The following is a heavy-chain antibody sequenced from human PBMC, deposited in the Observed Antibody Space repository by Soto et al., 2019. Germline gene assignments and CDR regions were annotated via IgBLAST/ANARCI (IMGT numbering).Heavy chain of an antibody. Sequence: VQLQQWGAGLLKPSETLSLTCAVYGGSFSGYKWSWIRQTPGKGLEWIGEINDSGNINYNRSLKSVVTILVDTAKKQLALKLSSVTAADTAVYYCPRGLILWFGELSRRGGYYYYMDVWGKGTTVSVSS. CDR3: PRGLILWFGELSRRGGYYYYMDV. CDR1: GGSFSGYK. J-gene: IGHJ6*03. V-gene: IGHV4-34*01. D-gene: IGHD3-10*01. CDR2: INDSGNI.